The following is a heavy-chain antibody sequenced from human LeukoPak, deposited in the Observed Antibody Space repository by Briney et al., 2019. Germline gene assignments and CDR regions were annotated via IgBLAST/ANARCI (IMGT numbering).Heavy chain of an antibody. V-gene: IGHV4-61*02. CDR1: GGSISSGSYY. CDR2: IYTSGST. CDR3: ARNAGKYYRYFQH. Sequence: PSETLSLTCTVSGGSISSGSYYWSWIRQPAGKGLEWIGRIYTSGSTNYNPSLKSRVTISVDTSKNQFSLTLTSVTAADTAMYYCARNAGKYYRYFQHWGQGTVVSVSS. D-gene: IGHD2/OR15-2a*01. J-gene: IGHJ1*01.